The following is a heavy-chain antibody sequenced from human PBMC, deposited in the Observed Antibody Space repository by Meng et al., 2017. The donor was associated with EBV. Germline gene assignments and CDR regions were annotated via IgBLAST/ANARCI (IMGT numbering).Heavy chain of an antibody. D-gene: IGHD3-10*01. CDR2: FLPRLGAP. CDR1: GGPFRYYA. CDR3: ASESGRGYTPDY. J-gene: IGHJ4*02. Sequence: QVWLGPAAAEVKMPVSSVKVSCRTSGGPFRYYAISWVRQAAGQGLEWLGGFLPRLGAPNYAQKFHGRVKITADESTSTHYMDLSSLRSEDTAIYYCASESGRGYTPDYWGQGTLVTVSS. V-gene: IGHV1-69*01.